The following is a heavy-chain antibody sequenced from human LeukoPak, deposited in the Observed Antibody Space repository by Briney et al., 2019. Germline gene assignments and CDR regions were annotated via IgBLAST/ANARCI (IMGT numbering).Heavy chain of an antibody. CDR1: GASIGSATYY. D-gene: IGHD6-19*01. CDR3: ARFAGIAVAGFDY. Sequence: PSQTLSLTCTVSGASIGSATYYWSWLRQPAGKGLQLFGLIYTSGSTNYNPSLKSRVTISVYTSKNQFSLKLSYVTAADTAVYYCARFAGIAVAGFDYWGQGTLVTVSS. J-gene: IGHJ4*02. V-gene: IGHV4-61*02. CDR2: IYTSGST.